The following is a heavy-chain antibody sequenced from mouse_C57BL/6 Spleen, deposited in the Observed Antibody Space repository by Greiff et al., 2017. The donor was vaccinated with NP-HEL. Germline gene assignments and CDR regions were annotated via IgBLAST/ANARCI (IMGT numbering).Heavy chain of an antibody. CDR3: ARKDGTLYYYAMDY. J-gene: IGHJ4*01. CDR2: IWTGGGT. Sequence: QVQLQQSGPGLVAPSHSLSITCTVSGFSLTSYAISWVRQPPGKGLEWLGVIWTGGGTNYNSALKSRLSISKDNSKSQVFLKMNSLQTDDTARYYCARKDGTLYYYAMDYWGQGTSVTVSS. CDR1: GFSLTSYA. D-gene: IGHD4-1*01. V-gene: IGHV2-9-1*01.